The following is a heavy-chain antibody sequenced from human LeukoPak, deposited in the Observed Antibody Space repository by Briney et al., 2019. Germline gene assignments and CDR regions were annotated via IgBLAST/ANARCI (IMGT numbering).Heavy chain of an antibody. Sequence: PGGSLRLSCAASGFTFSNYAMSWVRQAPGKGLEWVSTIDYSGGSTYYADSVKDRFTISRDNSKNTLYLQMNSLRAEDTAVYYCVRVVVERYFDYWGQGTLVTVSS. D-gene: IGHD2-15*01. CDR3: VRVVVERYFDY. J-gene: IGHJ4*02. V-gene: IGHV3-23*01. CDR1: GFTFSNYA. CDR2: IDYSGGST.